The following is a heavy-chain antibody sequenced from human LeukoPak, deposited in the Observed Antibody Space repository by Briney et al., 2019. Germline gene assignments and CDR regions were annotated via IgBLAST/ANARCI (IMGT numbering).Heavy chain of an antibody. CDR1: GFTFSTYA. V-gene: IGHV3-23*01. J-gene: IGHJ4*02. CDR2: VSGSGGST. CDR3: ARFSGRN. D-gene: IGHD2-15*01. Sequence: GGSLRLSCAASGFTFSTYAMSWVRQAPGKGLEWVPAVSGSGGSTYYADSVEGRFTISRDNSKNTLHLQMGSLRAEDTAVYYCARFSGRNWGQGTLVTVSS.